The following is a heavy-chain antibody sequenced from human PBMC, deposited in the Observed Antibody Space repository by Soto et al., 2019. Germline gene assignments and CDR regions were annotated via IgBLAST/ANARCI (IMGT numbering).Heavy chain of an antibody. CDR1: GGTFSSYA. D-gene: IGHD6-13*01. Sequence: QVQLVQSGAEVTKPGSSVKVSCKASGGTFSSYAISWVRQAPGQGLEWMGGIIPIFGTANYAQKFQGRVTITADESTSTAYMELGSLRSEDTAVYYCASTTRAAAGTWCYYYGMDVWGQGTTVTVSS. V-gene: IGHV1-69*12. CDR3: ASTTRAAAGTWCYYYGMDV. CDR2: IIPIFGTA. J-gene: IGHJ6*02.